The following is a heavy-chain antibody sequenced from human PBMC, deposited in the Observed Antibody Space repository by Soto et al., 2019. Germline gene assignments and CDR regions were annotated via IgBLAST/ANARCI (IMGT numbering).Heavy chain of an antibody. D-gene: IGHD3-10*01. J-gene: IGHJ5*02. Sequence: GGSLRLSCAASGFTFNTYAMNWVRQAPGKGLEWVSVISASGGSTSYADSVQGRFTISRDNSQNTLYLQMNSLRAEDTAVYYCAKDGVTLTFSGWFDPWGQGTLVTVSS. CDR1: GFTFNTYA. V-gene: IGHV3-23*01. CDR3: AKDGVTLTFSGWFDP. CDR2: ISASGGST.